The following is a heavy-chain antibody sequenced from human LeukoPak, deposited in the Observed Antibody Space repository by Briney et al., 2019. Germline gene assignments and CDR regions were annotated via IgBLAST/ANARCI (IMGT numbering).Heavy chain of an antibody. J-gene: IGHJ4*02. Sequence: GGSLRLSCAASGFTFSSYAMHWVRQAPGKGLEWVAVISYDGSNKYYADSVKGRFTISRDNSKNTLFLQMNSLRAEDTAVYYCAKGTVGGGRGTLVTVSS. D-gene: IGHD3-10*01. CDR2: ISYDGSNK. CDR1: GFTFSSYA. CDR3: AKGTVG. V-gene: IGHV3-30*04.